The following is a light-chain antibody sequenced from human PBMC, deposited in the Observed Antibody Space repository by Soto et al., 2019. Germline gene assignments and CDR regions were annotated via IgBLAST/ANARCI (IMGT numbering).Light chain of an antibody. J-gene: IGKJ1*01. CDR1: QSVSSD. CDR3: LQYDNWPRT. V-gene: IGKV3-15*01. Sequence: EIVMTQSPATLSVSPGETATLSCRASQSVSSDLAWYQQKPGQSPRLLIYSASTMATGIPARFSGSGFGTEFSLIISSLQSEDFALYFCLQYDNWPRTFGQGTRVEIK. CDR2: SAS.